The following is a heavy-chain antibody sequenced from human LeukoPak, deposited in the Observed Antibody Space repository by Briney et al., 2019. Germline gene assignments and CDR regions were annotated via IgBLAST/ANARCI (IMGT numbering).Heavy chain of an antibody. CDR1: GYTFTGYY. CDR3: ARDDPAAGTNFQH. D-gene: IGHD6-13*01. CDR2: INPNSGGT. J-gene: IGHJ1*01. V-gene: IGHV1-2*02. Sequence: ASVKVSCKASGYTFTGYYMHWLRQAPGQGLAWMGWINPNSGGTNYSQKFQGRVTMTRDTSSSTAYMELSRLRSDDTAVYYCARDDPAAGTNFQHWGQGTLVTVSS.